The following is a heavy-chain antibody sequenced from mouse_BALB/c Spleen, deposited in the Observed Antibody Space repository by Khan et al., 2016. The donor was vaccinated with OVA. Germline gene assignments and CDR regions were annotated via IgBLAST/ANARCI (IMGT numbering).Heavy chain of an antibody. V-gene: IGHV5-17*02. Sequence: EVELVESGGGLVQPGGSRKLSCAASGFTFSRFGMHWVRQSPEKGLEWVAYISSGSSTIYYADTVKGRFTISRDNPTNTLFLQMTSLRSEDTAMYYCARDSNFDYWGQGTTLTVSS. CDR1: GFTFSRFG. CDR3: ARDSNFDY. CDR2: ISSGSSTI. J-gene: IGHJ2*01.